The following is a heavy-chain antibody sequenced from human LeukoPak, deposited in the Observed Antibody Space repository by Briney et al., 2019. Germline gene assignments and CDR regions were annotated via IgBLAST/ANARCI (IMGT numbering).Heavy chain of an antibody. J-gene: IGHJ4*02. CDR1: GGSISSYY. CDR3: ARAGYYDSGGYPHFDY. CDR2: IYTSGST. D-gene: IGHD3-22*01. V-gene: IGHV4-4*07. Sequence: PSETLSLTCTVSGGSISSYYWSWIRQPAGKGLEWIGRIYTSGSTNYNPSLKSRVTISVDKSKNQFSLKLSSVTAADTAVYYCARAGYYDSGGYPHFDYWGQGTLVTVSS.